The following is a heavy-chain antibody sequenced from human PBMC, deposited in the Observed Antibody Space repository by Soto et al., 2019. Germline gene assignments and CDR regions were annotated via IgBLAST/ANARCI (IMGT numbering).Heavy chain of an antibody. D-gene: IGHD2-15*01. J-gene: IGHJ3*02. CDR1: VLTYGATW. CDR2: INRDGSVT. V-gene: IGHV3-74*01. Sequence: PVGPLRLSGESAVLTYGATWVRCVRHYPGKGLVWVSSINRDGSVTNYADSVKGRFTISRDSAEKTLYLQINSLRADDTGVYYCAIADLVVGPQMIICCQGPTVTV. CDR3: AIADLVVGPQMII.